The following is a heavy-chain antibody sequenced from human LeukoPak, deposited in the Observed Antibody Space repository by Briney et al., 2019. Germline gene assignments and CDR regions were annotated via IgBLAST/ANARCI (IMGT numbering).Heavy chain of an antibody. J-gene: IGHJ4*02. CDR2: LYSGGST. D-gene: IGHD5-24*01. CDR1: GVTLSSYA. Sequence: GGSLRLSCAASGVTLSSYAMSWVRQAPGKGLEWVSVLYSGGSTYYADSVKGRFTISRDNSKNTLSLQMNSLRAEDTAVYYCARDKDGFFDYWGQGTLVTVSS. CDR3: ARDKDGFFDY. V-gene: IGHV3-53*01.